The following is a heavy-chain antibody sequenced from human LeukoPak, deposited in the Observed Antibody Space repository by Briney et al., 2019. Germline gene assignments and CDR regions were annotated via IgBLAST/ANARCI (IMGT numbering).Heavy chain of an antibody. V-gene: IGHV3-9*01. J-gene: IGHJ3*02. Sequence: GGSLSLSCAASGFTFGDYAIHWVRQGPGKGLEWVSGTSWNSGSIGYADSVKGRFTISRDNAKNSLYLQMNSLRAEDTALYYCAIALFCGTINCQGDAFDIWGQGTMVTVSS. D-gene: IGHD2-21*01. CDR1: GFTFGDYA. CDR2: TSWNSGSI. CDR3: AIALFCGTINCQGDAFDI.